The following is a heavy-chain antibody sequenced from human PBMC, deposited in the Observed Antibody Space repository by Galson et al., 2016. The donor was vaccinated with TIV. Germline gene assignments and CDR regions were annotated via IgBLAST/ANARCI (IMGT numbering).Heavy chain of an antibody. J-gene: IGHJ4*02. CDR3: ARGRGYCDTTSCYVDY. D-gene: IGHD2-2*01. V-gene: IGHV3-48*03. Sequence: PRLSCAASGFTFSSYEMNWVRQAPGKGLEWVSYIIESGRSTYYADSVKGRFSISRDNAKNSLYLQMSSLRAEDTAVYYCARGRGYCDTTSCYVDYWGQGTLVTVSS. CDR1: GFTFSSYE. CDR2: IIESGRST.